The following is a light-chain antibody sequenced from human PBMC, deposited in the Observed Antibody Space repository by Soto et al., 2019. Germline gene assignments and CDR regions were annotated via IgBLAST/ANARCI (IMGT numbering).Light chain of an antibody. V-gene: IGKV3-20*01. Sequence: EIVLTQSPGTLSLSPGDRATLSCRASQSVTSYYLAWYQQKPGQAPRHLIYATSSRATGIPDRFSGSGSGTDCTLTISRLEPEDFAVYYCQQYGSAPPVFTFGPGTKVAIQ. CDR2: ATS. CDR1: QSVTSYY. J-gene: IGKJ3*01. CDR3: QQYGSAPPVFT.